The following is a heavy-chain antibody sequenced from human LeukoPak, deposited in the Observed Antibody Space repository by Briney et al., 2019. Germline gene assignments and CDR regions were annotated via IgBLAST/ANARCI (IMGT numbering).Heavy chain of an antibody. Sequence: ASVKVSCKASGYTFTGYYMHWVRQAPGQGLEWMGWINPNSGGTNYAQKFQGRVTMTRDTSISTAYMELSRLRSEDTAVYYCARARDIVVVVAAHPWGQGTLVTVSS. CDR3: ARARDIVVVVAAHP. D-gene: IGHD2-15*01. V-gene: IGHV1-2*02. CDR2: INPNSGGT. J-gene: IGHJ5*02. CDR1: GYTFTGYY.